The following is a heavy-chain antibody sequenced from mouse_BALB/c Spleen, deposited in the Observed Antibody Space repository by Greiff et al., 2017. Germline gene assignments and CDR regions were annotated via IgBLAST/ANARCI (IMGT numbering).Heavy chain of an antibody. Sequence: QVQLQQPGAELVKPGASVKLSCKASGYTFTSYYMYWVKQRPGQGLEWIGGINPSNGGTNFNEKFKSKATLTVDKSSSTAYMQLSSLTSEDSAVYYCTRGRYYYGSSPFAYWGQGTLVTVSA. D-gene: IGHD1-1*01. V-gene: IGHV1S81*02. J-gene: IGHJ3*01. CDR3: TRGRYYYGSSPFAY. CDR1: GYTFTSYY. CDR2: INPSNGGT.